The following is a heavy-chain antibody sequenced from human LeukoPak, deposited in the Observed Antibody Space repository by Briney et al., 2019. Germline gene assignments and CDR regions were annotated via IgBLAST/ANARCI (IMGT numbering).Heavy chain of an antibody. V-gene: IGHV3-23*01. J-gene: IGHJ4*02. CDR2: ISGSGGTT. D-gene: IGHD3-10*01. CDR1: GFTFSTYG. Sequence: GGSLRLSCAASGFTFSTYGMTWVRQAPGKGLEWVSTISGSGGTTNYADSVKGRFTISRDNSKNTLYLQMNSLRAEDTAVYYCAKDPTDFYGSGHSPVYWGQGTLVTVSS. CDR3: AKDPTDFYGSGHSPVY.